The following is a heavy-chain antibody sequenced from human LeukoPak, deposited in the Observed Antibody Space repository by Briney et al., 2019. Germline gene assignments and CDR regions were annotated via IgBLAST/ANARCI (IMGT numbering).Heavy chain of an antibody. V-gene: IGHV4-39*01. D-gene: IGHD4-23*01. CDR2: NYYSGST. J-gene: IGHJ4*02. Sequence: SETLSLTCTVSGGSISSSSYYWGWIRQPPGKGLEWIGSNYYSGSTYYNPSLKSRVTISVDTSKNQFSLKLSSVTAADTAVYYCARHATTMGGFDYWGQGALVTVSS. CDR1: GGSISSSSYY. CDR3: ARHATTMGGFDY.